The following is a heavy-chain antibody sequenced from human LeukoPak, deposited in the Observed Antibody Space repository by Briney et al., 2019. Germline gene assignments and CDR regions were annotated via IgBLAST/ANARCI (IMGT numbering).Heavy chain of an antibody. J-gene: IGHJ4*02. CDR3: ARDNYDRGGYFDY. CDR1: GFTFTSYW. V-gene: IGHV3-7*01. CDR2: IKQDGSEK. D-gene: IGHD3-10*02. Sequence: GGSLRLSCAASGFTFTSYWMSWVRQAPGKGLEWVANIKQDGSEKYYVDSVKGRFTISRDNAKNSLYLQMNSLRAEDTAVYYCARDNYDRGGYFDYWGQGTLVTVSS.